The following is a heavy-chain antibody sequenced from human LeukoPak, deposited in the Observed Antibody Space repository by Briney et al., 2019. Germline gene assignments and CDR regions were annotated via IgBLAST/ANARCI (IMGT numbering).Heavy chain of an antibody. J-gene: IGHJ4*02. CDR1: GDSVSSNSAA. D-gene: IGHD6-19*01. CDR2: TYYRSKWFT. CDR3: ARSDCSSGKCPGFDN. V-gene: IGHV6-1*01. Sequence: SQTLSLTCGISGDSVSSNSAAWNWIRQSPSRGLEWLGRTYYRSKWFTNSAPSVKSRIIINPDTPNNQVSLQLNSVTPEDTAVYYCARSDCSSGKCPGFDNWGQGTLVTVSS.